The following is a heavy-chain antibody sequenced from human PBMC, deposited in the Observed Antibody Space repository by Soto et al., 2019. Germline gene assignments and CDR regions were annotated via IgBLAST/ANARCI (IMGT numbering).Heavy chain of an antibody. J-gene: IGHJ4*02. Sequence: AGGSLRLSCVASGFTFSSYAMSWVRQAPGRGLGWVSTISGSGGGTYYADSVKGRFTISRDNSKNTLYLQMNSLRAEDTAVYYCAKDRVSAAGPYYFDYWGQGTLVTVSS. CDR1: GFTFSSYA. CDR3: AKDRVSAAGPYYFDY. V-gene: IGHV3-23*01. D-gene: IGHD6-13*01. CDR2: ISGSGGGT.